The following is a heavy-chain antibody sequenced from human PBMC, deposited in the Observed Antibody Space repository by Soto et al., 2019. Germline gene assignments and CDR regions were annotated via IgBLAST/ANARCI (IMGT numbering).Heavy chain of an antibody. CDR2: IYYSGST. Sequence: SETLSLTSIGTGGSISTSSYYWGWIRQPPGKGLEWIGSIYYSGSTYYNPSLKSRVTISVDTSKNQFSLKLSPVTAADTAVFYCARHRARNWFDPWGQGTLVTVSS. CDR3: ARHRARNWFDP. J-gene: IGHJ5*02. V-gene: IGHV4-39*01. D-gene: IGHD6-6*01. CDR1: GGSISTSSYY.